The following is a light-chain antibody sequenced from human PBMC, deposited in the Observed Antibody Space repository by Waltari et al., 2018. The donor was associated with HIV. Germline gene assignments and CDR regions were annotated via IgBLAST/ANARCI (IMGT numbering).Light chain of an antibody. J-gene: IGLJ2*01. CDR1: SSNIGNNY. Sequence: QSVLTQPPSVSAAPGQKVTISCSGSSSNIGNNYVSWYQQLPRTAPKLLIYDSNKRASGTPDRFSGSKSGTSASLGISGLQTGDEADYYCGTWDSSLSAVVFGGGTKLTVL. CDR3: GTWDSSLSAVV. V-gene: IGLV1-51*01. CDR2: DSN.